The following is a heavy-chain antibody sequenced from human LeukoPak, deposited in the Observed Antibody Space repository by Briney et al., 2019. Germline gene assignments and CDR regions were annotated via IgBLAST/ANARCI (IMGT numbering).Heavy chain of an antibody. J-gene: IGHJ4*02. CDR3: AKFLSRYGSSWPMDY. CDR2: IYSAGST. V-gene: IGHV3-53*01. CDR1: GFTVSDNY. Sequence: GGSLRLSCAASGFTVSDNYMSWVRQAPGKGLEWVSLIYSAGSTYYADSVKGRFTISRDNSKNTLYLQMNSLRAEDTAVYYCAKFLSRYGSSWPMDYWGQGTLVTVSS. D-gene: IGHD6-13*01.